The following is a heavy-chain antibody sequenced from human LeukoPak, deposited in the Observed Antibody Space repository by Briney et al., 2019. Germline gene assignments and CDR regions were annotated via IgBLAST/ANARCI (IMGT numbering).Heavy chain of an antibody. CDR2: IYSGGST. CDR3: ARDFWGILKY. V-gene: IGHV3-53*01. Sequence: GGSLRLSCAASGFTVSSNYMSWVRQAPGKGLEWVSVIYSGGSTYYADSVKGRFTVSRDNARNTLYLQMNSLTAEDTAMYYCARDFWGILKYCGQGTLVTVSS. CDR1: GFTVSSNY. D-gene: IGHD3-16*01. J-gene: IGHJ4*02.